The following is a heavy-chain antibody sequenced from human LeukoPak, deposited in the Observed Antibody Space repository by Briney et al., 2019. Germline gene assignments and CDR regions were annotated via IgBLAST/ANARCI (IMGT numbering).Heavy chain of an antibody. CDR1: GFSFSNYW. CDR3: ARGGGDSTYRPVGY. J-gene: IGHJ4*02. CDR2: IKQDGSEK. D-gene: IGHD2/OR15-2a*01. V-gene: IGHV3-7*01. Sequence: GGSLRLSCAASGFSFSNYWMSWVRQAPGKGLEWVANIKQDGSEKYYVDSVKGRFTISRDNAKSSLFLQMNSLWADDTAVYYCARGGGDSTYRPVGYWGQGTLVTVSS.